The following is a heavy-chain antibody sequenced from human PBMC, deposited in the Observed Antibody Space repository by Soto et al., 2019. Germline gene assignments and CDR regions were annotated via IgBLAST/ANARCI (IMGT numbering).Heavy chain of an antibody. D-gene: IGHD1-26*01. Sequence: PSGTVSLTCTDSGGSISSYYWSWIRQPPGKGLEWIGYIYYSGSTNYNPSLKSRVTISVDTSKNQFSLKLSSVTAADTAVYYCARRYGSAIDYWGQGTLVTVSS. V-gene: IGHV4-59*08. J-gene: IGHJ4*02. CDR2: IYYSGST. CDR1: GGSISSYY. CDR3: ARRYGSAIDY.